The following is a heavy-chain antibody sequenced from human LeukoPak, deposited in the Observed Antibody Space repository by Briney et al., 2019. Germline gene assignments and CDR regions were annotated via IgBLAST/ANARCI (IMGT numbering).Heavy chain of an antibody. CDR1: GFTFSSYS. CDR2: ISSSSSTI. Sequence: PGGSLRLSCAASGFTFSSYSMNWVRQAPGKGLEWVSYISSSSSTIYYADSVKGRFTISRDNARNSLYLQMNSQRDEVTAVYYCARDQHRDAFDYWGQGTLVTVSS. D-gene: IGHD1-14*01. CDR3: ARDQHRDAFDY. V-gene: IGHV3-48*02. J-gene: IGHJ4*02.